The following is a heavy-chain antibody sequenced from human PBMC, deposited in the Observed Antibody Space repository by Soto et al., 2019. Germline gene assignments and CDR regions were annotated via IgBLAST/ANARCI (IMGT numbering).Heavy chain of an antibody. CDR2: IIPILGIA. J-gene: IGHJ3*02. D-gene: IGHD3-22*01. V-gene: IGHV1-69*02. CDR1: GGTFSSYT. Sequence: SVKVSCKASGGTFSSYTISWVRQAPGQGLEWMGRIIPILGIANYAQKFQGRVTITADKSTSTAYMELSSLRSEDTAVYYCFAHYYYDSSGYYQNDAFDIWGQGTMVTVSS. CDR3: FAHYYYDSSGYYQNDAFDI.